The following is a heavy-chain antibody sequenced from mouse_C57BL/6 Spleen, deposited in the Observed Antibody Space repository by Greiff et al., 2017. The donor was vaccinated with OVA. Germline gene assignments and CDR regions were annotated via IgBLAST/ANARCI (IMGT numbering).Heavy chain of an antibody. Sequence: QVQLQQPGTELVKPGASVKLSCKASGYTFTSYWMHWVKQRTGQGLEWIGNINPSNGGTNYNEKFKSKATLTVDKSSSTAYMQLSSLTSEDSAVYYCAREDYYVSSHWYFDVWGTGTTVTVSS. CDR1: GYTFTSYW. J-gene: IGHJ1*03. V-gene: IGHV1-53*01. D-gene: IGHD1-1*01. CDR2: INPSNGGT. CDR3: AREDYYVSSHWYFDV.